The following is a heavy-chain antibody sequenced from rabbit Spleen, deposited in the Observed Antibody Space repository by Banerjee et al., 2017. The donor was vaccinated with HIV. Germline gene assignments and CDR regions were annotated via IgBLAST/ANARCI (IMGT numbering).Heavy chain of an antibody. Sequence: EQLGESGGGLVKPEGSLTLTCKASGVSLNDKDVMCWVRQAPGKGLEWISCIAGDTSGFTYSATWAKGRFTCSKTSSTTVTLQMTSLTVADTATYFCARDTGSSFSSYGMDLWGPGTLVTVS. CDR2: IAGDTSGFT. J-gene: IGHJ6*01. CDR1: GVSLNDKDV. CDR3: ARDTGSSFSSYGMDL. V-gene: IGHV1S45*01. D-gene: IGHD8-1*01.